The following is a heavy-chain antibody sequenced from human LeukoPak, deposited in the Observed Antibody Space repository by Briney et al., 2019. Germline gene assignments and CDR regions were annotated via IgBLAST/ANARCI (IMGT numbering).Heavy chain of an antibody. CDR2: IHHIGNT. J-gene: IGHJ3*02. CDR1: GYSISSSNY. D-gene: IGHD2-21*02. CDR3: ARVLIVVVTEEYGAFDI. V-gene: IGHV4-38-2*01. Sequence: SETLSLTCAVSGYSISSSNYWGWIRQPPGKGLEWIGNIHHIGNTYYNPSLKSRVTISLDTSKNQFSLKLSSVTAADTAVYYCARVLIVVVTEEYGAFDIWGQGTMVTVSS.